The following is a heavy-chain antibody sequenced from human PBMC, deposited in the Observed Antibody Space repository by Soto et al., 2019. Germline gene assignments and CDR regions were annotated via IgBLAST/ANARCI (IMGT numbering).Heavy chain of an antibody. J-gene: IGHJ5*02. V-gene: IGHV4-31*03. CDR1: GDSITRGGYY. D-gene: IGHD3-10*01. Sequence: QVQLQESGPELLKPSQTLSLTCTVSGDSITRGGYYWSWIRQHPGKGLEWIGFIYYSGITYYKPSLKSRLTXSLDXXXXXXXXXXXXXXXXXXXXXXXXRXAKFGEFGADWFDPWGQGTLVTVSS. CDR2: IYYSGIT. CDR3: XXRXAKFGEFGADWFDP.